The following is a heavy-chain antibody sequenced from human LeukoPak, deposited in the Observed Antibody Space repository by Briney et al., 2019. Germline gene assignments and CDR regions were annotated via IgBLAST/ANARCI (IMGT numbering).Heavy chain of an antibody. D-gene: IGHD3-10*01. CDR3: AMVRGVIFDY. Sequence: PGGSLRLSCVASGFTFSTYEMNWVSQAPGKGLEWVSYISGGGSSIHYADSVKGRFTISRDNAKNSLYLQMNSLRVEDTAVYYCAMVRGVIFDYWGQGTLVTVSS. CDR2: ISGGGSSI. V-gene: IGHV3-48*03. CDR1: GFTFSTYE. J-gene: IGHJ4*02.